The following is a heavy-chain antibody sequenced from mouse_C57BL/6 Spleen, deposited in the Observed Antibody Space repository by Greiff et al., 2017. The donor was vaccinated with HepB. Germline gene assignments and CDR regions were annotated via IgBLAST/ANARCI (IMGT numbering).Heavy chain of an antibody. CDR3: TRRRDYGSMYFDV. J-gene: IGHJ1*03. CDR1: GYTFTDYE. CDR2: IDPETGGT. D-gene: IGHD1-1*01. Sequence: QVQLQQSGAELVRPGASVTLSCKASGYTFTDYEMHWVKQTPVHGLEWIGAIDPETGGTAYNQKFKGKAILTADKSSSTAYMELRSLTSEDSAVYYCTRRRDYGSMYFDVWGTGTTVTVSS. V-gene: IGHV1-15*01.